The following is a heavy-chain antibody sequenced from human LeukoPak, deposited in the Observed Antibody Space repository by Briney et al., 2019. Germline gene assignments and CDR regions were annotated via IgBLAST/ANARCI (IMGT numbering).Heavy chain of an antibody. CDR2: IGGGGGIT. V-gene: IGHV3-23*01. Sequence: GGSLRLSCAASGFTFSSYSMSWVRQAPGKGLEWVSVIGGGGGITFYADSVKGRFTISRDNSKNTLYLQMNSLRAEDTAVYYCAKGSGYYPYEAFDIWGQGTMVTVSS. CDR3: AKGSGYYPYEAFDI. CDR1: GFTFSSYS. J-gene: IGHJ3*02. D-gene: IGHD3-3*01.